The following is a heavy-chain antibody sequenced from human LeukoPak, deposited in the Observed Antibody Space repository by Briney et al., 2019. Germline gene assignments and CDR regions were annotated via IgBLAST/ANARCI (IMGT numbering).Heavy chain of an antibody. J-gene: IGHJ5*02. D-gene: IGHD6-13*01. Sequence: PGGSLRLSCAASGFTFSSYSMNWVRQAPGQGLEWVSEIYSDGRTYYAASVKGRFSISRDNSKNTLYLQMNSLRAEDTAVYYCAKDPRAAADWFDPWGQGTLVTVSS. V-gene: IGHV3-53*01. CDR3: AKDPRAAADWFDP. CDR2: IYSDGRT. CDR1: GFTFSSYS.